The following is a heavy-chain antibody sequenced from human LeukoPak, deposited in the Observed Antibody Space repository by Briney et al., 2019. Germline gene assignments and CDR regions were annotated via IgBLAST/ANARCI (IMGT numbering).Heavy chain of an antibody. CDR3: ARADCSGGSCYRYYYYGMDV. CDR2: IIPIFGTA. CDR1: GGSFSSYA. Sequence: SVKVSCKASGGSFSSYAISWVRQAPGQGLEWLGGIIPIFGTANYAQKFQGRVTITADESTSTAYMELSSLRSEDTAVYYCARADCSGGSCYRYYYYGMDVWGKGTTVTVSS. D-gene: IGHD2-15*01. V-gene: IGHV1-69*01. J-gene: IGHJ6*04.